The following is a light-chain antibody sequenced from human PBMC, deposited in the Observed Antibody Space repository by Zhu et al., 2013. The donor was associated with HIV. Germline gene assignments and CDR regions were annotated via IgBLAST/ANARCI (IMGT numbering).Light chain of an antibody. CDR3: QQYDTLPYS. CDR2: DAS. J-gene: IGKJ2*03. CDR1: QDISNY. V-gene: IGKV1-33*01. Sequence: DIQMTQSPSSLSASVGDRVTITCQASQDISNYLNWYQQKPGKAPKLLIYDASNLETGVPSRFSGSGSGTDFTFTISSLQPEDVATYYCQQYDTLPYSFGQGTKLEIK.